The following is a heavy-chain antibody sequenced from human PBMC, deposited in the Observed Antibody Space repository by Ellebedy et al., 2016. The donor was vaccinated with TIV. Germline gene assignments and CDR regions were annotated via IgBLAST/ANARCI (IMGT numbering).Heavy chain of an antibody. J-gene: IGHJ3*02. D-gene: IGHD2-2*01. CDR2: IYYSGSI. CDR1: GYSISSNNW. Sequence: MPSETLSLTCAVSGYSISSNNWWGWIWQPPGKGLEWIGYIYYSGSIYYNPSLKSRVTMSVDTSKNQFSLKLSSVTAVDTALYYCARIGYCSTASCSGAFDIWGQGTMVTVSS. CDR3: ARIGYCSTASCSGAFDI. V-gene: IGHV4-28*05.